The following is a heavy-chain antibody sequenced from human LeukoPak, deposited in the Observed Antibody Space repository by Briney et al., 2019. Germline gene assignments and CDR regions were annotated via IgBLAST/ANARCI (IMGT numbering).Heavy chain of an antibody. V-gene: IGHV3-48*03. J-gene: IGHJ4*03. CDR1: GFTFSSYE. CDR3: ARVGDYTDYAPDY. CDR2: ISGSGSTV. D-gene: IGHD4-17*01. Sequence: PGGSLRLSCAASGFTFSSYEMNWVRQAPGKGLEWVSYISGSGSTVYYADSVKGRFTISRDNAEISLYLQMDSLRAEDTAIYYCARVGDYTDYAPDYSGLGTLVTVSS.